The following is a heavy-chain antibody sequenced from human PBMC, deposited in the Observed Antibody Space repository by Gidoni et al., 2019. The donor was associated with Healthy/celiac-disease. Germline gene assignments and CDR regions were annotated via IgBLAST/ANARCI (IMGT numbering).Heavy chain of an antibody. CDR3: ARLAVAGTDGWDY. D-gene: IGHD6-19*01. CDR2: INHSGST. CDR1: GGSFSGYY. Sequence: QVQLQQWGAGLLKPSETLSLTCAVYGGSFSGYYWSWIRQPPGKGLEWIGEINHSGSTNYNPSLKSRVTISVDTSKNQFSLKLSSVTAADTAVYYCARLAVAGTDGWDYWGQGTLVTVSS. V-gene: IGHV4-34*01. J-gene: IGHJ4*02.